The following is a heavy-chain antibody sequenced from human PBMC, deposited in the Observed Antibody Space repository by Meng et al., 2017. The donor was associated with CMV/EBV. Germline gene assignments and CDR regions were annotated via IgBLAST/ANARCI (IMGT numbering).Heavy chain of an antibody. CDR1: GGSIRSSSYY. Sequence: LQLQEQCPRLVKPSETLSLTCTVSGGSIRSSSYYCGWIRQPPGKGLEWIGSIYYSGSTYYNPSLKSRVTISVDTSKNQFSLKLSSVTAADTAVYYCARVMGPNRTPYYFDYWGQGTLVTVSS. CDR2: IYYSGST. CDR3: ARVMGPNRTPYYFDY. J-gene: IGHJ4*02. D-gene: IGHD1-14*01. V-gene: IGHV4-39*07.